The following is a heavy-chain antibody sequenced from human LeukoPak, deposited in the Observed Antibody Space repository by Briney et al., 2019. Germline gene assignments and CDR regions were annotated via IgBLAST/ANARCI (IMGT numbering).Heavy chain of an antibody. CDR3: ARERYNWNDGKGGYYFDY. CDR1: GFTFSSYA. CDR2: IYSGGST. V-gene: IGHV3-53*01. Sequence: PGGSLRLSCAASGFTFSSYAMSWVRQAPGKGLEWVSVIYSGGSTYYADSVKGRFTISRDNSKNTLYLQMNSLRAEDTAVYYCARERYNWNDGKGGYYFDYWGQGILVTVSS. J-gene: IGHJ4*02. D-gene: IGHD1-20*01.